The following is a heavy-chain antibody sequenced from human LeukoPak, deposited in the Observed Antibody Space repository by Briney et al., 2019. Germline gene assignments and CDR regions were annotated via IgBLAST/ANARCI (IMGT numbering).Heavy chain of an antibody. D-gene: IGHD2-15*01. CDR2: IGTAGDT. Sequence: PGGSLRLSCAASGFTFSSYDMHWVRHVTGKGLEWVSAIGTAGDTYYPDSVKGRITISRENAKNSLYLQMNSLRAEDTAVYYCAGARVEAPGLPDYWGQGALVIVSS. J-gene: IGHJ4*02. CDR3: AGARVEAPGLPDY. CDR1: GFTFSSYD. V-gene: IGHV3-13*01.